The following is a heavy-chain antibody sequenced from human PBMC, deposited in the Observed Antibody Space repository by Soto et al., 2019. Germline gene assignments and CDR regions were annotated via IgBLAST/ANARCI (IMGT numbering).Heavy chain of an antibody. CDR3: AKDQRLPAQRITIEY. D-gene: IGHD3-3*01. Sequence: EVELLESGGGLVRRGGSLRLSCAASRFTFSSYIMNWVRQAPGKGLEWVAAITNSGGNTYYADSVKGRFTISRDNSKSTLYLQMNSLRAEDTAVYYCAKDQRLPAQRITIEYWGQGTMVTVSS. J-gene: IGHJ4*02. CDR1: RFTFSSYI. CDR2: ITNSGGNT. V-gene: IGHV3-23*01.